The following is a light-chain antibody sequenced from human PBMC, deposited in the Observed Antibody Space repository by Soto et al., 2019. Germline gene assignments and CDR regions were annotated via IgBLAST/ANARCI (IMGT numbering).Light chain of an antibody. Sequence: QSVLTQPPSVSGAPGQRVTISCTGSSSNIGAGYDVHWYQQFPGTTPKFLIYGNTNRPSGVPDRFSASKSGTSASLDISGLQAEDEAEYFCQSYDSILTVVFGGGTKLTVL. J-gene: IGLJ2*01. CDR1: SSNIGAGYD. CDR3: QSYDSILTVV. V-gene: IGLV1-40*01. CDR2: GNT.